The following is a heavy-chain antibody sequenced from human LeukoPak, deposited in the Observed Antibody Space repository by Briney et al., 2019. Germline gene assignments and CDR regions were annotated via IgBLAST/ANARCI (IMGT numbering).Heavy chain of an antibody. CDR1: GFTFSAYG. Sequence: AGSLRLSCAASGFTFSAYGMHWVRQAPGKGLEWVAVISYDGSKKYYADSVKGRFTISRDNSKNTLFLQMNSLRAEDTAVYYCAQSARVDGNDYYDSSGSYYFDYWGQGTLVTVSS. J-gene: IGHJ4*02. V-gene: IGHV3-30*18. CDR2: ISYDGSKK. D-gene: IGHD3-22*01. CDR3: AQSARVDGNDYYDSSGSYYFDY.